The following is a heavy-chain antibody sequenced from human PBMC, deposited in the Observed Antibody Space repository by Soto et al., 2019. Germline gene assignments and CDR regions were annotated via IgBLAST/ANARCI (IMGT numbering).Heavy chain of an antibody. D-gene: IGHD6-19*01. CDR2: TYINGDT. CDR3: AREYTETVDGPTPYYFDY. V-gene: IGHV4-4*07. Sequence: PSETLSLTCSVSGDSISRYYWSWIRQSAGKGLEWIGRTYINGDTNYNPSLKGRVTMSVDGSKNQLSLRLSSVTAADTAVYYCAREYTETVDGPTPYYFDYWGQGTPVT. J-gene: IGHJ4*02. CDR1: GDSISRYY.